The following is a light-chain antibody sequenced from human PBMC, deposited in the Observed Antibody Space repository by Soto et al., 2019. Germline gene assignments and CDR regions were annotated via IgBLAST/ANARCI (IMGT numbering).Light chain of an antibody. V-gene: IGKV1-5*01. CDR2: DGS. Sequence: DIHMTQSPPSLSASIGDRVTITCRASQRISSWLAWCQQKPGKAPKLLIDDGSRWESGVPSRFSGSGYGTDFTLTIRSLKSEDFAVYYCQQYLTWPGTFGQGTKVDIK. CDR1: QRISSW. CDR3: QQYLTWPGT. J-gene: IGKJ1*01.